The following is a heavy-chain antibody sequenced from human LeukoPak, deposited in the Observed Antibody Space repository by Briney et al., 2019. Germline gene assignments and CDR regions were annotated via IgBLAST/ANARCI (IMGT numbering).Heavy chain of an antibody. CDR3: ARGGPLGYYYYGMDV. V-gene: IGHV3-48*02. Sequence: PGGSLRLSCAASGFTFSSYSMNWLRQAPGQGLEWVSYISSSSSTTYYADSVKGRFTISRDNAKNSLYLQMNSLRDEDTAVYYCARGGPLGYYYYGMDVWGQGTTVTVSS. D-gene: IGHD7-27*01. CDR1: GFTFSSYS. J-gene: IGHJ6*02. CDR2: ISSSSSTT.